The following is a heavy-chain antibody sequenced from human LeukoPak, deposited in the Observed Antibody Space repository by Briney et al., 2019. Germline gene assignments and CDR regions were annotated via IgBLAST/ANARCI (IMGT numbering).Heavy chain of an antibody. D-gene: IGHD6-13*01. Sequence: ASVKVSCKASGYTFTGYYMLWVRQAPGQGLEWMGWINPNSGGTNYAQKFQGRVTMTRDTSISTAYMELSRLRSDDTAVYYCARDGRIAAAAPARRPFDCWGQGTLVTVSS. V-gene: IGHV1-2*02. CDR1: GYTFTGYY. CDR2: INPNSGGT. CDR3: ARDGRIAAAAPARRPFDC. J-gene: IGHJ4*02.